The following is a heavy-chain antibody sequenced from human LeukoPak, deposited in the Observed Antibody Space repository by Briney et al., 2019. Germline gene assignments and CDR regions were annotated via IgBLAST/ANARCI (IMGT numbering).Heavy chain of an antibody. CDR2: IYYSGST. CDR1: GGSISSSSYY. Sequence: SETLSLTCTVSGGSISSSSYYWGWIRQPPGKGLEWIGSIYYSGSTYYNPSLKSRVTISVDTSKNQFSLKLSSVTAADTAVYYCAKDGRKGIVVVIMVDYWGQGTLVTVSS. J-gene: IGHJ4*02. D-gene: IGHD3-22*01. CDR3: AKDGRKGIVVVIMVDY. V-gene: IGHV4-39*07.